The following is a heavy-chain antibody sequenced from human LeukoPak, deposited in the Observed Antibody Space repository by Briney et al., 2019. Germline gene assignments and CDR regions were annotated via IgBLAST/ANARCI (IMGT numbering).Heavy chain of an antibody. D-gene: IGHD7-27*01. CDR2: IGPKSGDT. CDR3: GRNRLGKALDI. Sequence: RAPVTVSCKASGYTFTDYFIHWVRQAPGQGLEWMGWIGPKSGDTSYSQKFQGRVTVTRDTSINTAYMELSRLGSDDTAVYYCGRNRLGKALDIWGQGTMVTVSS. J-gene: IGHJ3*02. CDR1: GYTFTDYF. V-gene: IGHV1-2*02.